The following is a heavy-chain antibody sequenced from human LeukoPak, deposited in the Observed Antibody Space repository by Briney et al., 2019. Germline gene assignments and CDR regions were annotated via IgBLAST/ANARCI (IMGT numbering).Heavy chain of an antibody. CDR3: ARRFLGGSGSYAFDY. CDR1: GYSFTNYW. J-gene: IGHJ4*02. V-gene: IGHV5-51*01. CDR2: IFSDDSDT. D-gene: IGHD3-10*01. Sequence: GESLKISCNGSGYSFTNYWIGWVRQMPGKGLEWRGIIFSDDSDTRYSPSFQGQDTISADKSISTAYLQWSSLKASDTAMYYCARRFLGGSGSYAFDYWGQGTLVTVSS.